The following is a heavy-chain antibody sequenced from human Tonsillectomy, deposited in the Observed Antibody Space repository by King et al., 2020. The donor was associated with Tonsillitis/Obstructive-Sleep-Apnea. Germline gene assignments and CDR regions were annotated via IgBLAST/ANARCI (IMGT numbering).Heavy chain of an antibody. J-gene: IGHJ4*02. Sequence: VQLVESGGGLVQPGGSLRLSCAASGITFRSYAMSWVRQAPGKGLECVSTISGGGGSTYYEDSVKGRFTISRENSKNTLYLQMNSLRAEDTAVYYCAKAMVQGIIITIFDYWGQGTLVTVSS. CDR3: AKAMVQGIIITIFDY. CDR2: ISGGGGST. D-gene: IGHD3-10*01. V-gene: IGHV3-23*04. CDR1: GITFRSYA.